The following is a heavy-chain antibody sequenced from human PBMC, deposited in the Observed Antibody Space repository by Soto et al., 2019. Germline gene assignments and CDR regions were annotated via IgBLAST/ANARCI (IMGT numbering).Heavy chain of an antibody. D-gene: IGHD4-17*01. CDR2: ISAYNGNT. Sequence: QVQLVQSGAEVKKPGASVKVSCKASGHTFTSYGINWVRQAPGQGLEWMGQISAYNGNTNYAQKVQGRVTMTTDTSSSTTYLELRSLRSDDTAVYYCARDYRGDYVIGAFDIWGQGPMVTVSS. CDR1: GHTFTSYG. V-gene: IGHV1-18*01. J-gene: IGHJ3*02. CDR3: ARDYRGDYVIGAFDI.